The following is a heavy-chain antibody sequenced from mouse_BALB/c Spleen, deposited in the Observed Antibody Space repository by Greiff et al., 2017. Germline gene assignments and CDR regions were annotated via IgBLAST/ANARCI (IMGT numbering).Heavy chain of an antibody. V-gene: IGHV1-14*01. J-gene: IGHJ2*01. Sequence: VHVKQSGPELVKPGASVKMSCKASGYTFTSYVMHWVKQKPGQGLEWIGYINPYNDGTKYNEKFKGKATLTSDKSSSTAYMELSSLTSEDSAVYYCARLENYYGTGNYWGQGTTLTVSS. CDR1: GYTFTSYV. CDR2: INPYNDGT. D-gene: IGHD1-1*01. CDR3: ARLENYYGTGNY.